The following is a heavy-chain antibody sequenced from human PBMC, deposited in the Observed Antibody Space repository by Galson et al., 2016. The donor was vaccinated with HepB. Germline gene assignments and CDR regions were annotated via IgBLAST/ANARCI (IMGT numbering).Heavy chain of an antibody. CDR2: IYPGDSDT. D-gene: IGHD6-13*01. CDR1: GYNFTNYW. J-gene: IGHJ3*02. CDR3: ALPQQVVLGDFGI. Sequence: QSGAEVKKPGESLEISCKGSGYNFTNYWIAWVRQMPGKGLEWMGIIYPGDSDTRYSPSFQDQVTISADNSISTAYLQWSSLKASDTAMYYCALPQQVVLGDFGIWGQGTMVTVSS. V-gene: IGHV5-51*01.